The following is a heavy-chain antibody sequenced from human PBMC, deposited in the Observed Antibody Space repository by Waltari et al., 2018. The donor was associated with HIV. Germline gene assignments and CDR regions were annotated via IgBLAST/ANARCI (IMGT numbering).Heavy chain of an antibody. Sequence: EVLLVESGGSLIPPGGSLRLSCAASGFTFSSYDFNWVRQAPGKGLEWRSYISSSGGTIYYADSVKGRFTISRDNSENSLYLQMNSLRAEDTAIYYCARDRYSDSWVCDYWGQGALVTVSS. D-gene: IGHD3-16*02. CDR3: ARDRYSDSWVCDY. V-gene: IGHV3-48*03. CDR2: ISSSGGTI. J-gene: IGHJ4*02. CDR1: GFTFSSYD.